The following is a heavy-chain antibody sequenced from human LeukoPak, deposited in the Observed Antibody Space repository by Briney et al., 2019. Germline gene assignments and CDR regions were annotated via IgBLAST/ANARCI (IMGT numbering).Heavy chain of an antibody. CDR1: GFTFSSYG. CDR3: ARAGYCSGGSCYGSDY. Sequence: GRSLRLSCAASGFTFSSYGMHWVRQAPGKGLEWVAAIWYDGSIQYYADSVKGRFTISRDKSKNTLYLQMDSLRAEDTAVYYCARAGYCSGGSCYGSDYWGQGTLVSVSS. CDR2: IWYDGSIQ. D-gene: IGHD2-15*01. J-gene: IGHJ4*02. V-gene: IGHV3-33*01.